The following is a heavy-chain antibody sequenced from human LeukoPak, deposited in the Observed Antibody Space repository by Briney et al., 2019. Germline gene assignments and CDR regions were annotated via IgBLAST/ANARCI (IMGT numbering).Heavy chain of an antibody. CDR3: ARGGGPTYYYGSGSSQFDY. D-gene: IGHD3-10*01. CDR2: ISSSSSYI. CDR1: GFTFSSYS. V-gene: IGHV3-21*01. J-gene: IGHJ4*02. Sequence: GGSLRLSCAASGFTFSSYSMNWVRQAPGKGLEWVSSISSSSSYIYYADSVKGRFTISRDNAKNSLYLQMNSLRAEDTAVYYCARGGGPTYYYGSGSSQFDYWGQGTLVTVSS.